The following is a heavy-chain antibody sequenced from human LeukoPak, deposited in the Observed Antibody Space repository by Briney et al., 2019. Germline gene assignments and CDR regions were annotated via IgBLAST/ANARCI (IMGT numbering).Heavy chain of an antibody. CDR3: AGHFTTMIVVAFDY. D-gene: IGHD3-22*01. J-gene: IGHJ4*02. Sequence: SETLSLTCTVSGGSISSSSYYWGWIRQPPGKGLEWIGSIYYSGSTYYNPSLKSRVTISVDTSKNQFSLKLSSVTAADTAVYYCAGHFTTMIVVAFDYWGQGTLVTVSS. CDR2: IYYSGST. CDR1: GGSISSSSYY. V-gene: IGHV4-39*01.